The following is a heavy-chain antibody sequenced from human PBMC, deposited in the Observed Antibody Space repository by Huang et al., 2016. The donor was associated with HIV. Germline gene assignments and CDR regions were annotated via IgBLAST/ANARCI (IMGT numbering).Heavy chain of an antibody. CDR1: GGSISSSIYY. Sequence: QLQLQESGPGLVKPSETLSLTCSVAGGSISSSIYYWGWIRQPPGKGLEWIGSIYYSATTFYHPSLKSRVPISVDPSKNQFSLRLSSVTAADTSVYYCARHMDCSSSSCLAGGHERGPFDMWGQGTMVTVSS. V-gene: IGHV4-39*01. D-gene: IGHD2-2*01. CDR2: IYYSATT. J-gene: IGHJ3*02. CDR3: ARHMDCSSSSCLAGGHERGPFDM.